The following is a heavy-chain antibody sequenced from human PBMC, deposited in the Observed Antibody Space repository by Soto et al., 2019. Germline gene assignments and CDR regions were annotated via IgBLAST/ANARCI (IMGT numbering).Heavy chain of an antibody. CDR3: ASTEGGYCSGGSCWYYYYMDV. V-gene: IGHV4-31*03. J-gene: IGHJ6*03. CDR2: IYYSGST. Sequence: SETLSLTCTVSGGSISSGGYYWSWIRQHPGKGLEWIGYIYYSGSTYYNPSLKSRVTISVDTSKNQFSLKLSSVTAADTAVYYCASTEGGYCSGGSCWYYYYMDVWGKGTTVTVSS. CDR1: GGSISSGGYY. D-gene: IGHD2-15*01.